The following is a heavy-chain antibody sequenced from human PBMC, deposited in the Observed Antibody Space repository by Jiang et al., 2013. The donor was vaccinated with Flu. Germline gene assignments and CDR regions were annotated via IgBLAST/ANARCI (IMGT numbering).Heavy chain of an antibody. CDR3: ARDLTGNPDY. Sequence: SGAEVKMPGASVKISCKASGYSFTTYTMHWVRQAPGQRLEWLGWLNTGHGNTKYSQKFQDRVTFTRDTSATTAYMDLSSLTSEDTAVYYCARDLTGNPDYWGQGSLITVSS. J-gene: IGHJ4*02. CDR2: LNTGHGNT. V-gene: IGHV1-3*04. D-gene: IGHD1-20*01. CDR1: GYSFTTYT.